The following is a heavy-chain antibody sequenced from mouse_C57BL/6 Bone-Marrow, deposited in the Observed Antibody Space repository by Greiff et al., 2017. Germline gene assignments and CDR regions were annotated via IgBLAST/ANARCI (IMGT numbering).Heavy chain of an antibody. CDR3: ARGRAYYGNYVFFDY. D-gene: IGHD2-10*01. CDR1: GYTFTSYW. V-gene: IGHV1-64*01. Sequence: QVQLQQSGAELVKPGASVKLSCKASGYTFTSYWMHWVKQRPGRGLEWIGMIHPNSGSTNYNEKFKSKATLTVDKSSSTAYMQLSSLTSEDSAVYYCARGRAYYGNYVFFDYWGQGTTLTVSS. CDR2: IHPNSGST. J-gene: IGHJ2*01.